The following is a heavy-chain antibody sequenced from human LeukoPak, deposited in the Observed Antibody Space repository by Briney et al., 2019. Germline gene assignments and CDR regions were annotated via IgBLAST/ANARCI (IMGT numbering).Heavy chain of an antibody. CDR2: IYPGDSET. J-gene: IGHJ4*02. Sequence: GESLQTSCKASGYSFTSYWIGWVRQMPGKGLEWMGIIYPGDSETRYSPSFQGQVTISADKSLSTAYLQWSSLKASDTAMYFCARSGTSWYEFDYWGQRTLITVSS. CDR1: GYSFTSYW. V-gene: IGHV5-51*01. D-gene: IGHD2-2*01. CDR3: ARSGTSWYEFDY.